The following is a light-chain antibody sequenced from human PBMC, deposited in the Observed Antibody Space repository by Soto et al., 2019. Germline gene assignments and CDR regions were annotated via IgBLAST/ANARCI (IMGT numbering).Light chain of an antibody. Sequence: DIQMTQSPSSLSASVGNEVTITCRASQTIITYLNWYQLKPGKPTRLLIYAASSLQSGVPSRFSGSGSGTDFTLTISSLQAEDFATYSCQQSYNSPQPFGRGTKVDIK. CDR3: QQSYNSPQP. CDR2: AAS. J-gene: IGKJ1*01. V-gene: IGKV1-39*01. CDR1: QTIITY.